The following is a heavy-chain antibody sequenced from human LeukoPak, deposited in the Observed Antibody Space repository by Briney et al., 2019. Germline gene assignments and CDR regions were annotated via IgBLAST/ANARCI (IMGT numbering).Heavy chain of an antibody. CDR2: IYYSGST. V-gene: IGHV4-39*01. CDR1: GGSISSYY. Sequence: SETLSLTCTVSGGSISSYYWGWIRQPPGKGLEWIGSIYYSGSTYYNPSLKSRVTISVDTSKNQFSLKLSSVTAADTAVYYCAGHPEQWLSLNWFDPWGQGTLVTVSS. CDR3: AGHPEQWLSLNWFDP. D-gene: IGHD6-19*01. J-gene: IGHJ5*02.